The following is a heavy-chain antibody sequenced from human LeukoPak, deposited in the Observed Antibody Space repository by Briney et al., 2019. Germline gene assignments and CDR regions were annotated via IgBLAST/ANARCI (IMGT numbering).Heavy chain of an antibody. V-gene: IGHV3-7*01. D-gene: IGHD6-19*01. CDR3: ARVQGSSGPGIFEY. J-gene: IGHJ4*02. CDR2: IKQDGSEK. Sequence: GGSLRLSCAASGFTFSNYWMSWVCQAPGKGLEWVANIKQDGSEKFYVDSVKGRFTISRDNAKKSLYLQMNSLRVEDTAVYYCARVQGSSGPGIFEYWGQGTLVTVSS. CDR1: GFTFSNYW.